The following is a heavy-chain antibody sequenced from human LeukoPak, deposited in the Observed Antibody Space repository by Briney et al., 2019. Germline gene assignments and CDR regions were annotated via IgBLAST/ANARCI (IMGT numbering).Heavy chain of an antibody. V-gene: IGHV3-7*01. D-gene: IGHD5-18*01. CDR3: ARSIQPSSRFYFDY. CDR1: GFTFSSYW. Sequence: GGSLRLSCAASGFTFSSYWMSWVRQAPGKGLEWVANIKQDGSEKYYVDSVKGRFTISRDNAKNSLYLQMNSLRAEDTAVYYCARSIQPSSRFYFDYWGQGTLVTVSS. J-gene: IGHJ4*02. CDR2: IKQDGSEK.